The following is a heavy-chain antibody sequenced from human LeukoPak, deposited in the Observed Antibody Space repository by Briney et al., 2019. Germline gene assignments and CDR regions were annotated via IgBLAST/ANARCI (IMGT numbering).Heavy chain of an antibody. CDR1: GFTFSSYG. CDR3: AKGLWYYYDSSGYVDY. V-gene: IGHV3-23*01. J-gene: IGHJ4*02. Sequence: EGSLRLSCAASGFTFSSYGMSWVRQAPGKGLEWVSAISGSGGSTYYADSVKGRFTISRDNSKNTLYLQMNSLRAEDTAVYYCAKGLWYYYDSSGYVDYWGQGTLVTVSS. CDR2: ISGSGGST. D-gene: IGHD3-22*01.